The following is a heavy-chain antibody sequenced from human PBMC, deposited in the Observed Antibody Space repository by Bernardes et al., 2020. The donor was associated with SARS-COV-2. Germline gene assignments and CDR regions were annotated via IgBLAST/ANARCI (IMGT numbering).Heavy chain of an antibody. CDR1: GYTFTSYG. Sequence: ASVKVSCKASGYTFTSYGISWVRQAPGQGLEWMGWISAYNGNTNYAQKLQGRVTMTTDTSTSTAYMELRSLRSDDTAVYYCARVEEVDIVATIWLGYYYYGMDVWGQGTTVTVSS. CDR2: ISAYNGNT. J-gene: IGHJ6*02. D-gene: IGHD5-12*01. CDR3: ARVEEVDIVATIWLGYYYYGMDV. V-gene: IGHV1-18*01.